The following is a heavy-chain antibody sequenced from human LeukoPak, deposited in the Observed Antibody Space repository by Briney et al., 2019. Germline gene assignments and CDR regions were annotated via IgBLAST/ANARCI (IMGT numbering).Heavy chain of an antibody. CDR3: ARGFYSGSWDDAFDI. CDR1: GGTFSSYT. J-gene: IGHJ3*02. D-gene: IGHD1-26*01. Sequence: SVKVSCKASGGTFSSYTFIWVRQAPGRGLEWMGAIVPIFTTTNFAQKFQGRVTITADESTRTAYMELNGLRSEDTAVYYCARGFYSGSWDDAFDIWGQGTMVTVSS. CDR2: IVPIFTTT. V-gene: IGHV1-69*01.